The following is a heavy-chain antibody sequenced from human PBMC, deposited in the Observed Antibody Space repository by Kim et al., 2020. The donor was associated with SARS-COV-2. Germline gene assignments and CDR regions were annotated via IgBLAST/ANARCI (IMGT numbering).Heavy chain of an antibody. CDR3: AREGGYNYGWSWFDP. D-gene: IGHD5-18*01. CDR2: INHSGST. J-gene: IGHJ5*02. CDR1: GGSFSGYY. Sequence: SETLSLTCAVYGGSFSGYYWSWIRQPPGKGLEWIGEINHSGSTNYNPSLKNRVTISLDTSKNQFSLKLSSVTAADTAVYYCAREGGYNYGWSWFDPWGQG. V-gene: IGHV4-34*01.